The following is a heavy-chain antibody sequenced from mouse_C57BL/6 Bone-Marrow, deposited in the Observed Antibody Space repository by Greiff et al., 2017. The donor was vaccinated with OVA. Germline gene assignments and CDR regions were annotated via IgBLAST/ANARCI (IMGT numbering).Heavy chain of an antibody. Sequence: QVQLQQPGAELVKPGASVKLSCKASGYTFTSYWMHWVKQRPGQGLEWIGMIHPNSGSTNYNEKFKSKATLTVDKSSSTAYMQLSSLTSEDSAVYYCARSGQLRLLAYWGQGTLVTVSA. CDR2: IHPNSGST. J-gene: IGHJ3*01. CDR3: ARSGQLRLLAY. CDR1: GYTFTSYW. V-gene: IGHV1-64*01. D-gene: IGHD3-2*02.